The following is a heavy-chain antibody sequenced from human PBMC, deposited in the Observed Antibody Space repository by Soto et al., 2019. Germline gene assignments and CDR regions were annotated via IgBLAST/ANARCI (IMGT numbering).Heavy chain of an antibody. D-gene: IGHD6-6*01. CDR3: ASVQKNWFDS. CDR2: FDPSDSYT. J-gene: IGHJ5*01. V-gene: IGHV5-10-1*01. Sequence: HGESLKISCQVSGYSFTTYWITWVRQMPGKGLEWMGNFDPSDSYTNYSPSFQGHVTISADKSISTAYLQWSSLRASDTALYFCASVQKNWFDSWAKGTMVTVSS. CDR1: GYSFTTYW.